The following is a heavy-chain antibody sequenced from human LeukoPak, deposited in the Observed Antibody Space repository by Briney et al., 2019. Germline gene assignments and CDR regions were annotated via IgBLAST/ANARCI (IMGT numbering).Heavy chain of an antibody. CDR3: ARHLNYYFDY. V-gene: IGHV3-74*01. D-gene: IGHD3-10*01. CDR2: ISSDGSIT. J-gene: IGHJ4*02. CDR1: GFTFSTYW. Sequence: GGSLRLSCAASGFTFSTYWMHWVRQAPGKGPVWVSRISSDGSITSYADSVKGRFTISRDNAKNTLYLQMNSLRAEDTAVYYCARHLNYYFDYWGQGTLVTVSS.